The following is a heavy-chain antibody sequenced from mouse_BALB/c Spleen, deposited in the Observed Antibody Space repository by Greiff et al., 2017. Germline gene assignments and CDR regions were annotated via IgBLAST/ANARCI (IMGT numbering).Heavy chain of an antibody. CDR1: GFTFSSFG. CDR3: ARKVVEGYFDG. CDR2: ISSGSSTI. D-gene: IGHD1-1*01. J-gene: IGHJ1*01. Sequence: EVQLVESGGGLVQPGGSRKLSCAASGFTFSSFGMHWVRQAPEKGLEWVAYISSGSSTIYYADTVKGRFTISRDNPKNTLFLQMTSLRSEDTAMYYCARKVVEGYFDGWGAGTTVTVSS. V-gene: IGHV5-17*02.